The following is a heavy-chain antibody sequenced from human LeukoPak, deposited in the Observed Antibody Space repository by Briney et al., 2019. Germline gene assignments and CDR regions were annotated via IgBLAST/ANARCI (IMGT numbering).Heavy chain of an antibody. J-gene: IGHJ4*02. CDR1: GGSFSGYY. CDR3: ARARGHNYVWGSYRLDY. CDR2: INHSGST. D-gene: IGHD3-16*02. Sequence: SETLSLTCAVYGGSFSGYYWSWIRQPPGKGLEWIGEINHSGSTNYNPSLKSRVTISVDTSKNQFSLKLSSVTAADTAVYYCARARGHNYVWGSYRLDYWGQGTLVTVSS. V-gene: IGHV4-34*01.